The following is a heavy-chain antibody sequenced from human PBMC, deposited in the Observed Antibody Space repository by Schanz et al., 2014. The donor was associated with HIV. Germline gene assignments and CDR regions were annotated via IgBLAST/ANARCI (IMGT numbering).Heavy chain of an antibody. Sequence: VQLVESGGGLVKPGGSLRLSCAASGFTFNNYGMHWVRQAPGKGLEWVAVISYDGRNKHYAESVKGRFTISRDNSKSTLYLQMKSLRAEDTAVYYCARDYHWNWFDPWGQGTLVTVSS. CDR2: ISYDGRNK. CDR1: GFTFNNYG. J-gene: IGHJ5*02. CDR3: ARDYHWNWFDP. V-gene: IGHV3-30*03. D-gene: IGHD1-20*01.